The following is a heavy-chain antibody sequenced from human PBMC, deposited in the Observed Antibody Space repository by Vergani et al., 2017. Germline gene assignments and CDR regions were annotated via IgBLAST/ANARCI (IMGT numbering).Heavy chain of an antibody. CDR2: ISYDGSNK. CDR3: AKGVLWFGENNKIDY. V-gene: IGHV3-30*18. D-gene: IGHD3-10*01. J-gene: IGHJ4*02. CDR1: GFTFSSYG. Sequence: QVQLVESGGGVVQPGRSLRLSCAASGFTFSSYGMHWVRQAPGKGLEWVAVISYDGSNKYYADSVQGRFTISRDNSKNTLYLQMNSLRAEDTAVYYCAKGVLWFGENNKIDYWGQGTLVTVSS.